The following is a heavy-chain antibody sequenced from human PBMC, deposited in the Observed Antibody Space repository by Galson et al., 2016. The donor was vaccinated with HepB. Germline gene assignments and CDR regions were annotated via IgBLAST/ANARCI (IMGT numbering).Heavy chain of an antibody. CDR3: AAPMIIANPDY. CDR2: IKRRTDGEST. CDR1: GFTFSNAW. J-gene: IGHJ4*02. V-gene: IGHV3-15*01. Sequence: FLRLSRAASGFTFSNAWMTWVRQAPGKGLEWVGRIKRRTDGESTDYTAPVKGRFTISRDDSKNTLYLQMNSLKTEDTAVYYCAAPMIIANPDYWGQGTLVTVSS. D-gene: IGHD3-22*01.